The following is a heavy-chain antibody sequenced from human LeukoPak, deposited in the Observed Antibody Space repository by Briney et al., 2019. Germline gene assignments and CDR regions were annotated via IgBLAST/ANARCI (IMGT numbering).Heavy chain of an antibody. J-gene: IGHJ6*02. Sequence: GASVKVSCKVSGYTLTELSMHWVRQAPGKGLEWMGGFDPEDGETIYAQKFQGRVTMTEDTSTDTAYMELSSLRSEDTAVYYCATDHGATVIVPGVYYYYGMDVWGQGTTVTVSS. CDR3: ATDHGATVIVPGVYYYYGMDV. D-gene: IGHD4-17*01. CDR2: FDPEDGET. CDR1: GYTLTELS. V-gene: IGHV1-24*01.